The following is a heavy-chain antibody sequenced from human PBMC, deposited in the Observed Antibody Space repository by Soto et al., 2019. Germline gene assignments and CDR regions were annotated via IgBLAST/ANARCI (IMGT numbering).Heavy chain of an antibody. CDR2: ITSGNGNT. Sequence: ASVKVSCKSSGYTFTRYAMHWVRQAPGQRLEWMGWITSGNGNTKYSQRFQGRVTITRETSASTAYMELSSLTSEDTAVYFCARAGCSSTNCYNYYYMDVWGKGTTVTVSS. J-gene: IGHJ6*03. CDR3: ARAGCSSTNCYNYYYMDV. CDR1: GYTFTRYA. V-gene: IGHV1-3*01. D-gene: IGHD2-2*02.